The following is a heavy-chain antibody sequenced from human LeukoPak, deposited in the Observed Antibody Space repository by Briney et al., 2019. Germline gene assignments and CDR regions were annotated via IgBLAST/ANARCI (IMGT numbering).Heavy chain of an antibody. CDR1: GFTVSSNY. Sequence: SGGSLRLSCAASGFTVSSNYMSWVRQAPGKGLEWVSVIYSGGSTYYADSVKGRFTISRDNSKNTLYLQMNSLRAEDTAVYYCAVDYDSSGYYWYFDLWGRGTLVTVSS. CDR3: AVDYDSSGYYWYFDL. V-gene: IGHV3-66*01. J-gene: IGHJ2*01. CDR2: IYSGGST. D-gene: IGHD3-22*01.